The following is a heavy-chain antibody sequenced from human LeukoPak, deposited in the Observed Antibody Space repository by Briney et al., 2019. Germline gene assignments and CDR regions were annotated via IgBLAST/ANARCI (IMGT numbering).Heavy chain of an antibody. CDR2: ISSSSSYI. D-gene: IGHD1-26*01. J-gene: IGHJ4*02. V-gene: IGHV3-21*01. CDR1: GFTFSSYS. CDR3: ARVGCSGSYCFDY. Sequence: PGGSLRLSCAASGFTFSSYSMYWVRQAPGKGLEWVSSISSSSSYIYYADSVKGRFTISRDNAKNSLYLQMNSLRAEDTAVYYCARVGCSGSYCFDYWGQGTLVTVSS.